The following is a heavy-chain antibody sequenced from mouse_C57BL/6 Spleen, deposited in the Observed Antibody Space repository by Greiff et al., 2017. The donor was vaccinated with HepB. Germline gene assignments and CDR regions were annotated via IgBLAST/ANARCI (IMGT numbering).Heavy chain of an antibody. CDR3: ARNYSSRSRFDV. Sequence: VQLQQSGAELVMPGASVKLSCKASGYTFPSYWMHWVKQRPGQGLEWIGEIDPSDSYTNYNQKFKGKSTLTVDKSSSTAYMQLSNLTSEDSAVYYCARNYSSRSRFDVWGTGTTVTVSS. V-gene: IGHV1-69*01. CDR1: GYTFPSYW. D-gene: IGHD1-1*01. J-gene: IGHJ1*03. CDR2: IDPSDSYT.